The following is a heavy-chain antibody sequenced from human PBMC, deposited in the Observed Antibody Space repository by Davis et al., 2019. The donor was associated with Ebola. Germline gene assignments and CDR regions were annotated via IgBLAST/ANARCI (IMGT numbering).Heavy chain of an antibody. D-gene: IGHD3-10*01. V-gene: IGHV3-7*01. CDR3: AREIYYGSGSYYGMDV. CDR2: IKQDGSAK. Sequence: GGSLRLSCAASGFTFSSYYMSWVRQAPGKGLEWVAIIKQDGSAKSYVDSVKGRFTISRDNSKNTLYMQMNSLRAEDTAVYYCAREIYYGSGSYYGMDVWGQGTTVTVSS. CDR1: GFTFSSYY. J-gene: IGHJ6*02.